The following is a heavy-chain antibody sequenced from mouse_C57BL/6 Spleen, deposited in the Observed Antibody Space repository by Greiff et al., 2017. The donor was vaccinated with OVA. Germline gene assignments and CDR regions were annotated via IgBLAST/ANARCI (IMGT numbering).Heavy chain of an antibody. CDR2: IDPSDSYT. V-gene: IGHV1-50*01. CDR3: ARGGAGKPDD. CDR1: GYTFTSYW. J-gene: IGHJ2*01. Sequence: QVQLQQPGAELVKPGASVKLSCKASGYTFTSYWMQWVKQRPGQGLEWIGEIDPSDSYTTYNQKFKGKATLTVDTSSSTAYMQLSSLTSEDSAVYYCARGGAGKPDDWGTGTTLTVSS.